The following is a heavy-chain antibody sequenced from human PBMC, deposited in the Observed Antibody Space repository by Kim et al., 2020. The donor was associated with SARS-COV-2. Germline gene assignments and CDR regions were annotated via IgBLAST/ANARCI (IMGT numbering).Heavy chain of an antibody. J-gene: IGHJ6*02. D-gene: IGHD3-3*01. V-gene: IGHV3-48*02. Sequence: GGSLRLSCAASGFTFSSYSMNWVRQAPGKGLEWVSYISSSSSTIYYADSVKGRFTISRDNAKNSLYLQMNSLRDEDTAVYYCARGPRFLEWLFENYGMDVWGQGTTVTVSS. CDR1: GFTFSSYS. CDR3: ARGPRFLEWLFENYGMDV. CDR2: ISSSSSTI.